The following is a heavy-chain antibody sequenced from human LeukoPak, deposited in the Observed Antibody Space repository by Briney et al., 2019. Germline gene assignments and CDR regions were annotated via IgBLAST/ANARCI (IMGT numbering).Heavy chain of an antibody. CDR3: TTYYYYYYMGV. J-gene: IGHJ6*03. V-gene: IGHV4-39*01. Sequence: SETLSLTCTVSGGSISSSSYYWGWIRQPPGKGLEWIGSIYYSGSTYYNPSLKSRVTISVDTSKNQFSLKLSSVTAADTAVYYCTTYYYYYYMGVWGKGTTVTVSS. CDR1: GGSISSSSYY. D-gene: IGHD1-26*01. CDR2: IYYSGST.